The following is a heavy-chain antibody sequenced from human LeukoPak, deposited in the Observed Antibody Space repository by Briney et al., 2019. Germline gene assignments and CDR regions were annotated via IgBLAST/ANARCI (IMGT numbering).Heavy chain of an antibody. CDR1: GFTFSSYA. J-gene: IGHJ3*02. CDR2: ISGSGRST. V-gene: IGHV3-23*01. CDR3: AKDQGTYCSTTSCYAPDAFDI. D-gene: IGHD2-2*01. Sequence: GGSLRLSCAASGFTFSSYAMSWVRQAPGKGLEWVSVISGSGRSTYYADSVKGGFTISRDNSKNTLYLQMNSLRAEDTAVYYCAKDQGTYCSTTSCYAPDAFDIWGQGTMVTVSS.